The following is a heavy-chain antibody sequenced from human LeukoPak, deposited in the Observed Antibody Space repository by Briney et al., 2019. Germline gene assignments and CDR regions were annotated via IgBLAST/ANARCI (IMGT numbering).Heavy chain of an antibody. CDR1: GGSLSSSNYY. D-gene: IGHD6-13*01. J-gene: IGHJ4*02. Sequence: PSETLSLTCTVSGGSLSSSNYYWGCIRPPPGKGLVWIGSLYNSASTHYNPSLKSRVTMAVDTSKNQFSLKLRSVTAADTAIYYCARNKTITAAGTFDYWGQGTLVTVSS. CDR3: ARNKTITAAGTFDY. V-gene: IGHV4-39*01. CDR2: LYNSAST.